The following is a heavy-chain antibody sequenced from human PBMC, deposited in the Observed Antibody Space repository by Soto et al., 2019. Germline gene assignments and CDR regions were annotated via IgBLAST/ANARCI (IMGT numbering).Heavy chain of an antibody. CDR1: GYTFTSYA. V-gene: IGHV1-3*01. Sequence: GASVKVSCKASGYTFTSYAMHWVRQAPGQRLEWMGWINAGNGNTKYSQKFQGRVTITRDTSASTAYMELSSLRSEDTAVYYCARVATGTPRGYFDYWGQGTLVTVS. CDR2: INAGNGNT. D-gene: IGHD1-1*01. J-gene: IGHJ4*02. CDR3: ARVATGTPRGYFDY.